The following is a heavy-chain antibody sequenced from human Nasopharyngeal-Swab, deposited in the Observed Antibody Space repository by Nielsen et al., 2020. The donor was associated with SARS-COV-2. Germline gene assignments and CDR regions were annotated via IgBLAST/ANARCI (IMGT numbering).Heavy chain of an antibody. V-gene: IGHV1-3*01. CDR1: GYTFTSYA. CDR3: ARSYSGSGSYISYYYYYYGMDV. J-gene: IGHJ6*02. CDR2: INAGNGNT. D-gene: IGHD3-10*01. Sequence: ASVKVSCKASGYTFTSYAMHWVRQAPGQRLEWMGWINAGNGNTKYSQKFQGRVTIARDTSASTAYMELSSLRSEDTAVYYCARSYSGSGSYISYYYYYYGMDVWGQGTTVTVSS.